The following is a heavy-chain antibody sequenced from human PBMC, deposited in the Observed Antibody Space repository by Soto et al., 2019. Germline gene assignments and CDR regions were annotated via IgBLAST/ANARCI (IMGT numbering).Heavy chain of an antibody. CDR2: FIPILDMA. Sequence: QVQVVQSGAEVKKPESSVKVSCKPSGGTFNTYTVNWVRLAPGHGLEWMGRFIPILDMANYAQKFQDRVTISADRPTFTAYMELSSLTSDDTAVYYCAITYCRDNSCPRDFDFWGPGTRVTVSS. CDR1: GGTFNTYT. D-gene: IGHD2-21*01. V-gene: IGHV1-69*02. CDR3: AITYCRDNSCPRDFDF. J-gene: IGHJ4*02.